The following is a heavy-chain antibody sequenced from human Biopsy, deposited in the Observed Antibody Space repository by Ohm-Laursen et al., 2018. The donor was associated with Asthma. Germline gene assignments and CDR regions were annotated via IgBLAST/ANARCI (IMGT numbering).Heavy chain of an antibody. CDR2: VSWNSGSI. CDR1: GFTFDDYA. D-gene: IGHD6-13*01. J-gene: IGHJ4*02. CDR3: VKDIRLQLWGFDS. V-gene: IGHV3-9*01. Sequence: SLRLSCAASGFTFDDYAMHWVRQAPGKGLEWVSGVSWNSGSIDYADSVKGRFTISRDNAKNSLNLQMNSLRGADTALYYCVKDIRLQLWGFDSWGQGTLVTVSS.